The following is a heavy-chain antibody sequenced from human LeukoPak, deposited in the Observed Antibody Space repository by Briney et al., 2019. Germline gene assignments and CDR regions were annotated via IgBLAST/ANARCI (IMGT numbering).Heavy chain of an antibody. CDR1: GYTFTGYY. CDR2: INPNSGGT. D-gene: IGHD2-2*01. V-gene: IGHV1-2*02. J-gene: IGHJ5*02. Sequence: ASVKVSCKASGYTFTGYYMHWVRQAPGQGLEWMGWINPNSGGTNYGQKFQGRVTMTRDTSISTAYMELSRLRSDDTAVYYCARVPSGYCSSTSCSSWFDPWGQGTLVTVSS. CDR3: ARVPSGYCSSTSCSSWFDP.